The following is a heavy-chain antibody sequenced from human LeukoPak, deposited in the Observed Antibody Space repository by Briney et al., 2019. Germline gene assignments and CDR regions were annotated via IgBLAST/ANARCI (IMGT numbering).Heavy chain of an antibody. Sequence: GGSLRLSCAASGFTFSSHSMNWVRQAPGKGLEWVSYISSSSSTIYYADSVKGRFTISRDNAKNSLYLQMNSLRAEDTAVYYCAKDPGSSGWYESYYGMDVWGQGTTVTVSS. V-gene: IGHV3-48*01. J-gene: IGHJ6*02. CDR1: GFTFSSHS. CDR3: AKDPGSSGWYESYYGMDV. D-gene: IGHD6-19*01. CDR2: ISSSSSTI.